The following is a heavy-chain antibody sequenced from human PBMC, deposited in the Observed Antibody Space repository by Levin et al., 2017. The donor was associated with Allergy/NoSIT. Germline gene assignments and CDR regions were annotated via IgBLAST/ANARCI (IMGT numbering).Heavy chain of an antibody. Sequence: RPGGSLRLSCTVSGGSISSYYWSWIRQPPGKGLEWIGYIYYSGSTNYNPSLKSRVTISVDTSKNQFSLKLSSVTAADTAVYYCARTRRGYDAFDIWGQGTMVTVSS. CDR3: ARTRRGYDAFDI. CDR2: IYYSGST. CDR1: GGSISSYY. J-gene: IGHJ3*02. D-gene: IGHD5-12*01. V-gene: IGHV4-59*01.